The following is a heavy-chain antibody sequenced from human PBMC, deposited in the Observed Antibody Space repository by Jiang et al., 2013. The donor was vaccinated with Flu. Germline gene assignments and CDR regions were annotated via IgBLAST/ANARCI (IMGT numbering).Heavy chain of an antibody. D-gene: IGHD7-27*01. Sequence: FSGFSLTTAGVVWLDPSAPRKALEWLALIYWDADKRYSPPLKSRLTITKDTSKNQVVLTMTNMDPVDTATYYCAHKGVWGYPGQTDAFDVWGQGTVVTVSS. CDR3: AHKGVWGYPGQTDAFDV. J-gene: IGHJ3*01. CDR1: GFSLTTAGVV. V-gene: IGHV2-5*02. CDR2: IYWDADK.